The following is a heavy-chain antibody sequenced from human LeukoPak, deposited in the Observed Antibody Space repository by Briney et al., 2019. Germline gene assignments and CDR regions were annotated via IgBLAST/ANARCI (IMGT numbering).Heavy chain of an antibody. CDR2: IYHSGST. CDR3: ARGDYDSSGFWIDP. Sequence: SETLSLTCAVSGGSISSGGYSWSWIRQPPGKGLEWIGYIYHSGSTYYNPSLKSRVTISVDRSKNQFSLKLSSVTAADTAVYYCARGDYDSSGFWIDPWGQGTLVTVSS. D-gene: IGHD3-22*01. J-gene: IGHJ5*02. V-gene: IGHV4-30-2*01. CDR1: GGSISSGGYS.